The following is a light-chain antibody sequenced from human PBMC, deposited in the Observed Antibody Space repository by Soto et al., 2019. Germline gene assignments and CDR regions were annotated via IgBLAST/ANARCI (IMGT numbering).Light chain of an antibody. CDR1: KLGDKF. J-gene: IGLJ1*01. CDR3: QAWDRSVNYV. CDR2: QDN. V-gene: IGLV3-1*01. Sequence: SYELTQPPSVSVSPGQTASITCSGEKLGDKFACWYQQKPGQSPVLVIYQDNKRPSGISDRFSGSNSGNTATLTISGTQAMDEADYYCQAWDRSVNYVFGTGTKLTVL.